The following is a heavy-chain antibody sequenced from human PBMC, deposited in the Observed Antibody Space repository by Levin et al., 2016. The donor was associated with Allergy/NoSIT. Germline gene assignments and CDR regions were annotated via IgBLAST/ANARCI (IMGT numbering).Heavy chain of an antibody. CDR3: ARSLDYDFWSGYYPYYYYYYGMDV. J-gene: IGHJ6*02. Sequence: GGSLRLSCAASGFTFSSYAMHWVRQAPGKGLEYVSAISSNGGSTYYANSVKGRFTISRDNSKNTLYLQMGSLRAEDMAVYYCARSLDYDFWSGYYPYYYYYYGMDVWGQGTTVTVSS. D-gene: IGHD3-3*01. V-gene: IGHV3-64*01. CDR1: GFTFSSYA. CDR2: ISSNGGST.